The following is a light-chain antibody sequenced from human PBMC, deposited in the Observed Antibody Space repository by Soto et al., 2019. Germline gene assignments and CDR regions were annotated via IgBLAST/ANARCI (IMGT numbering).Light chain of an antibody. CDR1: QSISGW. CDR3: QQYNTFWT. V-gene: IGKV1-5*01. J-gene: IGKJ1*01. CDR2: DVS. Sequence: DIQMTQSPSTLSASVGDRVTIPCRASQSISGWLAWYQQKPGKAPKLLIYDVSSLESGVPSRFSGSGSGTEFTLTISSLQPDDFTTYYCQQYNTFWTFGQGTKVDIK.